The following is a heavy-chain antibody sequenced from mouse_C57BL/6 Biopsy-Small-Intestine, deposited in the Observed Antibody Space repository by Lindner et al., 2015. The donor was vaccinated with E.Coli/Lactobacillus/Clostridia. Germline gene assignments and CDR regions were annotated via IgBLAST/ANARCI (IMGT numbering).Heavy chain of an antibody. CDR1: GYAFSSYW. CDR2: IYPGDGDT. CDR3: ARSYDFEGIPMDY. D-gene: IGHD2-4*01. J-gene: IGHJ4*01. V-gene: IGHV1-80*01. Sequence: VQLQESGAELVKPGASVKISCKVSGYAFSSYWMNWVKQRPGKGLEWIGQIYPGDGDTNYNGKFKDKATLTADKSSTTAYMQLSSLTSEDSAVYFCARSYDFEGIPMDYWGQGISVTVSS.